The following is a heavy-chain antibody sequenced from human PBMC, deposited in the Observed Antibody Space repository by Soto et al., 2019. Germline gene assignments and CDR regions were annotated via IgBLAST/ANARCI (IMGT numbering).Heavy chain of an antibody. CDR2: SYYTGST. D-gene: IGHD4-17*01. CDR3: ARHETLHGDYDH. CDR1: GVSITSHY. J-gene: IGHJ4*02. V-gene: IGHV4-59*08. Sequence: SETLSLTCTVSGVSITSHYWSWIRQSPGKGLEWIGYSYYTGSTNYNPSLKSRVTISVDTSKNQFSLKLGSVTAADTAVYYCARHETLHGDYDHWGQGTLVTVSS.